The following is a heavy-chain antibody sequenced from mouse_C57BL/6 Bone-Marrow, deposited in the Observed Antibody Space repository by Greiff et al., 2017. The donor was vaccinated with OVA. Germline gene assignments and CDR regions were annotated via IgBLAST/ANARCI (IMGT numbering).Heavy chain of an antibody. D-gene: IGHD4-1*01. CDR3: TGEELGAMDY. J-gene: IGHJ4*01. CDR1: GFTFSNYW. CDR2: IRLKSDNYAT. Sequence: EVQGVESGGGLVQPGGSMKLSCVASGFTFSNYWMNWVRQSPEKGLEWVAQIRLKSDNYATHYAESVKGRFTISRDDSKSSVYLQMNNLRAEDTGIYYCTGEELGAMDYWGQGTSVTVSS. V-gene: IGHV6-3*01.